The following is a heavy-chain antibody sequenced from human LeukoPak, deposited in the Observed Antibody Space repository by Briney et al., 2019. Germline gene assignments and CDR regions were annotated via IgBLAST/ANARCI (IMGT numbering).Heavy chain of an antibody. V-gene: IGHV4-34*01. J-gene: IGHJ6*03. Sequence: SETLSLTCAVYGGSFSGYYWTWIRQAPGKGLEWIGEINSSGSTNYISSLKSRVTISLDTSKNQFSLKLSSVTAADTAVYYCASVRRGFGESSKYYAYYYMGVWGKGTTVTISS. CDR2: INSSGST. CDR3: ASVRRGFGESSKYYAYYYMGV. D-gene: IGHD3-10*01. CDR1: GGSFSGYY.